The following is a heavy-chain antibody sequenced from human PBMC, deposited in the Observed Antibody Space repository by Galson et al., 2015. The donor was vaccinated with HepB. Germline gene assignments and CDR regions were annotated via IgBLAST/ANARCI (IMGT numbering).Heavy chain of an antibody. V-gene: IGHV3-30*03. Sequence: SLRLSCAATGMTFTNYAFNWVRQAPGKGLEWVAHISDDSRRTYYADSVKGRFTISRDNSQKTVSLQMSSLGLGDTALYYCAREGYAYGYYLDYWGRGALVTVSS. CDR3: AREGYAYGYYLDY. CDR2: ISDDSRRT. D-gene: IGHD5-18*01. CDR1: GMTFTNYA. J-gene: IGHJ4*02.